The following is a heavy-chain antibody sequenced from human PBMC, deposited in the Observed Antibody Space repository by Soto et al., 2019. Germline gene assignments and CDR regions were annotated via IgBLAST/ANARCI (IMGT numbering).Heavy chain of an antibody. CDR3: ARCIQGDYYYGMDV. CDR1: GFTVSSNY. V-gene: IGHV3-66*01. Sequence: PGGSLRLSCAAPGFTVSSNYMSWVRQAPGKGLEWVSVIYSGGSTYYADPVKGRFTISRDNSKNTLYLQMNSLRAEDTAVYYCARCIQGDYYYGMDVWGQGTTVTVSS. D-gene: IGHD5-18*01. CDR2: IYSGGST. J-gene: IGHJ6*02.